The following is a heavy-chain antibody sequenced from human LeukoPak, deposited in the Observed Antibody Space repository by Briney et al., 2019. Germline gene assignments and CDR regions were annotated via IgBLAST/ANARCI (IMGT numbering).Heavy chain of an antibody. J-gene: IGHJ4*02. D-gene: IGHD5-24*01. Sequence: GGSLRLSCAASGFPLTSSAIDWVRQAPGKGLEWVSTLGSGGYTYYADSVKGRFTISRDTSKSTLYLQMTSLSAEDTAIYYCAQDRAGYTYAWGQGTRVTVSS. CDR2: LGSGGYT. V-gene: IGHV3-23*01. CDR1: GFPLTSSA. CDR3: AQDRAGYTYA.